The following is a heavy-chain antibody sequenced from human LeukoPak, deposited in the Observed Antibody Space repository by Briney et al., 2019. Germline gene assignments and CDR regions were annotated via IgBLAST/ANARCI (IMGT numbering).Heavy chain of an antibody. J-gene: IGHJ4*02. CDR1: GGSFSGYY. V-gene: IGHV4-34*01. Sequence: SETLSLTCAVYGGSFSGYYWSWIRQPPGKGLEWIGEINHSGSTNYNPSLKSRVTISVDTYKNQFSLELSSVTAADTAVYYCARGRVGANFVLDYWGQGNLVTVSS. CDR2: INHSGST. CDR3: ARGRVGANFVLDY. D-gene: IGHD1-26*01.